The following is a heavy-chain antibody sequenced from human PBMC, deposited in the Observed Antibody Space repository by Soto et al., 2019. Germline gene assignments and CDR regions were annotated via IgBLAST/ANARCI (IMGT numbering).Heavy chain of an antibody. CDR2: ISGSGGST. D-gene: IGHD6-19*01. Sequence: EVQLLESGGGLVQPGGSLRLSCAASGFTFSSYAMSWVRQAPGKGLEWVSVISGSGGSTYYADSVKGRFTISRDNSKTPLYLQMNSLRAEDTAVYYCARRTSGWYLDYWGQGTLVTVSS. CDR3: ARRTSGWYLDY. V-gene: IGHV3-23*01. J-gene: IGHJ4*02. CDR1: GFTFSSYA.